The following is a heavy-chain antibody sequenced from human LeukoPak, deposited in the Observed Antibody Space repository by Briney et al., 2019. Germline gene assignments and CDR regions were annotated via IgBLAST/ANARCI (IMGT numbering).Heavy chain of an antibody. Sequence: SETLSLTCTVSSASMSTYYWSWIRQPAGGALEWVGCINPRGGVNYSPSLKSRVTMSVDTSKNQFSLKLSSVTAADTAVYYCARHGYDILTGSIWGQGTMVTVSS. J-gene: IGHJ3*02. V-gene: IGHV4-4*07. D-gene: IGHD3-9*01. CDR1: SASMSTYY. CDR2: INPRGGV. CDR3: ARHGYDILTGSI.